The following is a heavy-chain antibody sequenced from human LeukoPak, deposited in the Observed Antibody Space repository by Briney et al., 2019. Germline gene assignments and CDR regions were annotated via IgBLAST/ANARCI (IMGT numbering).Heavy chain of an antibody. CDR1: GFTFSSYA. CDR3: AKNLYCGGGSCYPSALGMDV. V-gene: IGHV3-23*01. D-gene: IGHD2-15*01. Sequence: GGSLRLSCAASGFTFSSYAMSWVRQAPGKGLEWVSSIRGSGNRTYYADSVKGRFTISRDNSKNTLFLQMNSLRAEDTAVYYCAKNLYCGGGSCYPSALGMDVWGQGTTVTVSS. J-gene: IGHJ6*02. CDR2: IRGSGNRT.